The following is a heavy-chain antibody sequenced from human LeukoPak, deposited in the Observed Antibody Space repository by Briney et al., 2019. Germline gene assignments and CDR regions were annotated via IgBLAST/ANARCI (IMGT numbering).Heavy chain of an antibody. D-gene: IGHD3-22*01. Sequence: SETLSLTCTVSGGSISSYYWSWIRQPAGKGLEWIGRIYTSGSINYNPSLKSRVTMSVDTSKNQFSLKLSSVTAADTAVYYCARDSNYDSSGYYSVSDYWGQGTLVTVSS. V-gene: IGHV4-4*07. CDR1: GGSISSYY. J-gene: IGHJ4*02. CDR2: IYTSGSI. CDR3: ARDSNYDSSGYYSVSDY.